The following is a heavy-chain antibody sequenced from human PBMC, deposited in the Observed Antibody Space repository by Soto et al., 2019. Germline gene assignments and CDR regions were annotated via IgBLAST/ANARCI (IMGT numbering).Heavy chain of an antibody. J-gene: IGHJ2*01. CDR1: GFTFSSYS. CDR2: ISSRSSTI. CDR3: ARDQGAGWFGRHFDL. D-gene: IGHD3-10*01. Sequence: EVQLVESGGGLVQPGGSLRLSCVASGFTFSSYSMNWVRQAPEKGLEWVSYISSRSSTIYYADSVKGRFTISRDKAKNSLYLQMNSLRDVDTAVYYCARDQGAGWFGRHFDLWGRGTLVTVSS. V-gene: IGHV3-48*02.